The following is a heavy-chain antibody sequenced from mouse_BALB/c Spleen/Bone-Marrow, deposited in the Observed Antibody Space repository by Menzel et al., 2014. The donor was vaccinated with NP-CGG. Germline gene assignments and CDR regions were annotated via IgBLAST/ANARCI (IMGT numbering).Heavy chain of an antibody. CDR2: IRLKSNNYAT. CDR3: TRRGNLAWFAY. CDR1: GFTFSNYW. D-gene: IGHD2-1*01. Sequence: EVKLVESGGGLVQPGGSMKLSCVASGFTFSNYWMNWVRQSPEKGLEWVAEIRLKSNNYATDYAESVKGRFTILRDDSKSSVHLQMNNLRAEDTGFYYCTRRGNLAWFAYWGQGTLVAVSA. V-gene: IGHV6-6*02. J-gene: IGHJ3*01.